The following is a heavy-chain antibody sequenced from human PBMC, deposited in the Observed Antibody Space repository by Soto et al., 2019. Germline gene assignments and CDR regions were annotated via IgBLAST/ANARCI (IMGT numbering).Heavy chain of an antibody. Sequence: PGESLKISCKGSGYYFPSYWIGWVRQMPGKGLGWMGIFYPGDSNTRYSPSFQGQVTISADRSISTAYLQWSSLKASDTAMYYCARRHYYDASDYFGFLGFDYWGQGALVTVSS. CDR2: FYPGDSNT. CDR1: GYYFPSYW. D-gene: IGHD3-22*01. J-gene: IGHJ4*02. CDR3: ARRHYYDASDYFGFLGFDY. V-gene: IGHV5-51*01.